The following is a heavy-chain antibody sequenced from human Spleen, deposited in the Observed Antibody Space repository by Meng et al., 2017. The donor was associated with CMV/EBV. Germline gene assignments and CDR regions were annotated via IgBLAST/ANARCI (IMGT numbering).Heavy chain of an antibody. V-gene: IGHV3-30*02. J-gene: IGHJ4*02. D-gene: IGHD2-2*01. CDR2: IRYDGSNK. CDR3: AKDLGGMVGSCSSTSCYLF. CDR1: GFTFSSYG. Sequence: GGSLRLSCAASGFTFSSYGMHWVRQAPGKGLEWVAFIRYDGSNKYYADSVKGRFTISRDNSKNTLYLQMNSLRVEDTAVYYCAKDLGGMVGSCSSTSCYLFWGQGTLVTVSS.